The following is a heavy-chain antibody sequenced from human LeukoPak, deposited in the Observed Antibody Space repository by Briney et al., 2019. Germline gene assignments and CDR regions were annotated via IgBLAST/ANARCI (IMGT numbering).Heavy chain of an antibody. CDR3: ARDQRIAAAGTRVDY. D-gene: IGHD6-13*01. J-gene: IGHJ4*02. CDR1: GYTFTSYG. Sequence: ASVKASCKASGYTFTSYGISWVRQAPGQGLEWMGWISAYNGNTNYAQKLQGRVTMTTDTSTSTAYMELRSLRSDDTAVYYCARDQRIAAAGTRVDYWGQGTLVTVSS. CDR2: ISAYNGNT. V-gene: IGHV1-18*01.